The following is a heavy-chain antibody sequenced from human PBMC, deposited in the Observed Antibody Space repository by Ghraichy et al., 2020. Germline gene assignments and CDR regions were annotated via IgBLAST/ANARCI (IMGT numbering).Heavy chain of an antibody. V-gene: IGHV4-31*03. CDR1: DGSISSINIGGFY. D-gene: IGHD2-2*01. CDR3: ARSFSAVVEPPKANWFDP. CDR2: IYYSGST. Sequence: SETLSLTCTVSDGSISSINIGGFYWSWIRQHPGKGLEWIGYIYYSGSTYYNPSLKSRVTISVDTSKNQFSLNLNSVTAADTAVYYCARSFSAVVEPPKANWFDPWGQGTLVTVSS. J-gene: IGHJ5*02.